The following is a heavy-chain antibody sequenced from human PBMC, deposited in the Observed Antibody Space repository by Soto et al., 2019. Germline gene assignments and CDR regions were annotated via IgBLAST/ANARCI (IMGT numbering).Heavy chain of an antibody. J-gene: IGHJ4*02. CDR2: ISYDGSNK. CDR1: GFTFSSYG. CDR3: AKDFLTGYYKPLGSDY. D-gene: IGHD3-9*01. Sequence: GGPLRLSCAASGFTFSSYGMHWVRQAPGKGLEWVAVISYDGSNKYYADSVKGRFTISRDNSKNTLYLQMNSLRAEDTAVYYCAKDFLTGYYKPLGSDYWGQGTLVTVSS. V-gene: IGHV3-30*18.